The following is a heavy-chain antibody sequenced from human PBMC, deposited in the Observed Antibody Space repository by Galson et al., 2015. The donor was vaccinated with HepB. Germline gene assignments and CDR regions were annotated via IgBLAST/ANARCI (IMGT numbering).Heavy chain of an antibody. V-gene: IGHV3-23*01. D-gene: IGHD5-18*01. J-gene: IGHJ3*02. Sequence: SLRLSCAASGFTFSYYAMSWVRQAPGKGLEWVSVISGSGGGGSTYYADSVTGRFTISRDNSKNTLYLQMNSLRAQDTAVYYCAKVRYRYGYSIDAFDIWGQGTMVTVSA. CDR1: GFTFSYYA. CDR3: AKVRYRYGYSIDAFDI. CDR2: ISGSGGGGST.